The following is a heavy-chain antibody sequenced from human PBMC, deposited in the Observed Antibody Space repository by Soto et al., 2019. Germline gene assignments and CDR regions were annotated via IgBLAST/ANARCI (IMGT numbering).Heavy chain of an antibody. CDR2: ISAYNGNT. Sequence: ASVEVSCKASGYTFTSYGISWVRQAPGQGLEWMGWISAYNGNTNYAQKLQGRVTMTTDTSTSTAYMELRSLRSDDTAVYYCARGKIAVAGTGANWFDPWGQGTLVTVSS. J-gene: IGHJ5*02. CDR3: ARGKIAVAGTGANWFDP. D-gene: IGHD6-19*01. CDR1: GYTFTSYG. V-gene: IGHV1-18*01.